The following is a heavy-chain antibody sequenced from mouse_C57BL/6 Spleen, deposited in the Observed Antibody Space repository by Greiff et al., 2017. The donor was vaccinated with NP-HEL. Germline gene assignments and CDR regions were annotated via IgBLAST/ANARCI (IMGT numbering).Heavy chain of an antibody. CDR2: IDPSDGYT. D-gene: IGHD1-1*01. CDR1: GYTFTSYW. J-gene: IGHJ2*01. V-gene: IGHV1-50*01. Sequence: QVQLQQPGAELVKPGASVKLSCKASGYTFTSYWMQWVKQRPGQGLEWIGEIDPSDGYTNYNEKFKGKATLTVDTSSSTAYMQLSSLTSEDSAVYYFASYYYYFDYWGQGTTLTVSS. CDR3: ASYYYYFDY.